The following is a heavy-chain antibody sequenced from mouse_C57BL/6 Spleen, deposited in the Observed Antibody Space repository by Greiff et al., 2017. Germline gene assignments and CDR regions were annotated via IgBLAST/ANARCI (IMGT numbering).Heavy chain of an antibody. CDR3: ARYNGVFDY. CDR2: IRNKANGYTT. J-gene: IGHJ2*01. Sequence: EVQRVESGGGLVQPGGSLSLSCAASGFTFTDYYMSWVRQPPGKALEWLGFIRNKANGYTTEYSASVKGRFTISRDNSQSILYLHMKALRAEDSASYYCARYNGVFDYWGQGTTLTVSS. V-gene: IGHV7-3*01. CDR1: GFTFTDYY.